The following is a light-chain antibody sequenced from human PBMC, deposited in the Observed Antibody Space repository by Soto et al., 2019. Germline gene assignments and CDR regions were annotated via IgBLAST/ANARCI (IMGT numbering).Light chain of an antibody. J-gene: IGLJ1*01. CDR2: EVN. Sequence: QSVLTQPASVSGSPGQSITISCAGTGSDVGAYNLLSWYQQHPGKATKLIICEVNTRPSGISNRFSGSKSGDTASLTISGLQAEDEADYFCCSYAGTVAYVFGTGTKVTVL. V-gene: IGLV2-23*02. CDR1: GSDVGAYNL. CDR3: CSYAGTVAYV.